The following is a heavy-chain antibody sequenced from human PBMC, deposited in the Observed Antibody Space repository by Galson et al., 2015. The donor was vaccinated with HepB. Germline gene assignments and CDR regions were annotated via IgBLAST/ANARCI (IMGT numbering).Heavy chain of an antibody. CDR2: ISYSGSAI. CDR3: ARDALRYFDWLSPGNWFDY. CDR1: GFTFSDFY. Sequence: SLRLSCAASGFTFSDFYMSWIRQAPGKGLEWVSYISYSGSAIYYADSVKGRFTISRDNAKNSLYLQMNSLRAEDTAVYYCARDALRYFDWLSPGNWFDYWGQGTLVTVSS. J-gene: IGHJ4*02. D-gene: IGHD3-9*01. V-gene: IGHV3-11*01.